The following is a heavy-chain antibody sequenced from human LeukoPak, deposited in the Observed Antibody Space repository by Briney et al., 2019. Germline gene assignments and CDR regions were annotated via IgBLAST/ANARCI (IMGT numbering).Heavy chain of an antibody. CDR2: IYSAGPT. V-gene: IGHV3-53*01. CDR1: GFSVSSSY. J-gene: IGHJ4*02. Sequence: GGSLRLSCAASGFSVSSSYVSWVRQAPGKGLEWVSVIYSAGPTHYADSVKGRFTISRDKSENTLHLQMNSLRAEDTAIYYCARESVGSHAIDYWGQGTLVTVSS. D-gene: IGHD4-23*01. CDR3: ARESVGSHAIDY.